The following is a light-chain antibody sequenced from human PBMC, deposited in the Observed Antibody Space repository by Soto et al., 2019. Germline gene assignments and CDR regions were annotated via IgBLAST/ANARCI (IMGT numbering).Light chain of an antibody. CDR2: AAS. V-gene: IGKV1-39*01. Sequence: DIQMTQSPSSLSPSLGDRFTITGRASQNINSYLNWYQQKVGKAPKLLINAASTLQSGVPLRFRGSGSGTDFTLTISSLQPEDFATYYCQESYNLHTFGGGTKVEIK. CDR3: QESYNLHT. CDR1: QNINSY. J-gene: IGKJ4*01.